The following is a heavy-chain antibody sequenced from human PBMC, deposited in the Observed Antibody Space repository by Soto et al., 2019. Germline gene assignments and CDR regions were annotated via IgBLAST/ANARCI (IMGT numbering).Heavy chain of an antibody. V-gene: IGHV3-9*01. J-gene: IGHJ3*02. Sequence: EVQLVESGGGLVQPGRSLRLSCAASGFTFDDYAMHWVRQAPGKGLEWVSGISWNSGSIGYADSMKGRFTISRDNAKNSLYLQMNSLRAEDTALYYCAKDFSVVVAATAFDIWGQGTMVTVSS. CDR1: GFTFDDYA. CDR3: AKDFSVVVAATAFDI. CDR2: ISWNSGSI. D-gene: IGHD2-15*01.